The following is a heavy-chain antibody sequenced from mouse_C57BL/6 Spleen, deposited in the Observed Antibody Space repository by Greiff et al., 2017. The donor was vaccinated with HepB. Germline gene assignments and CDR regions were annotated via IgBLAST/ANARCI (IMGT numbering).Heavy chain of an antibody. Sequence: EVQGVESGGGLVKPGGSLKLSCAASGFTFSDYGMHWVRQAPEKGLEWVAYISSGSSTIYYADTVKGRFTISSDNAKNTLFLQITSLRSEDTAMYYCARDGEDYFDYWGQGTTLTVSS. CDR3: ARDGEDYFDY. CDR1: GFTFSDYG. V-gene: IGHV5-17*01. J-gene: IGHJ2*01. CDR2: ISSGSSTI. D-gene: IGHD1-2*01.